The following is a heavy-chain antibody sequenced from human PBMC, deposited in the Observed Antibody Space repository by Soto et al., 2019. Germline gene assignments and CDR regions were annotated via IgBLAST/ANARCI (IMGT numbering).Heavy chain of an antibody. J-gene: IGHJ6*02. CDR2: IIPVFGTP. CDR3: ARGDATKIVVTTYYAMDV. V-gene: IGHV1-69*12. D-gene: IGHD3-22*01. Sequence: QVQLVQSGAEVKKPGSSVKVSCTASGGSLSNFGISWVRQAPGQGLEWMGAIIPVFGTPNYAQKFQDRVTINADESTTTXXMEVRSLTSEDTAVYYCARGDATKIVVTTYYAMDVWGQGTTVTVSS. CDR1: GGSLSNFG.